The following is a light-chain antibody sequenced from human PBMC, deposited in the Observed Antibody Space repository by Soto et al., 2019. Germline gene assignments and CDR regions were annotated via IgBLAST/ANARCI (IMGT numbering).Light chain of an antibody. CDR3: HHYGTSPPLLP. CDR1: QIVSSTY. J-gene: IGKJ4*01. Sequence: EIVLTQSPGTLSLSPGERATLSCKASQIVSSTYVAWYLQKPGQAPRLLIYGASSRAAGTPDRFSGSASGTTFTLPISGLEPEDVAVYYCHHYGTSPPLLPFGGGTKVQI. CDR2: GAS. V-gene: IGKV3-20*01.